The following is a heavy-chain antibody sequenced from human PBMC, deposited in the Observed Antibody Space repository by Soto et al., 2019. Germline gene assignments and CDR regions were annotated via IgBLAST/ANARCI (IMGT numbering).Heavy chain of an antibody. CDR3: ARDSSGWYDPPFDY. CDR1: GYTFTSYA. D-gene: IGHD6-19*01. V-gene: IGHV1-3*05. J-gene: IGHJ4*02. Sequence: QVQLVQSGAEEKKPGASVKVSCKASGYTFTSYAMHWVRQAPGQRLEWMGWINAGNGNTKYSQKFQGRVTITRDTSASTAYMELSSLRSEDTAVYYCARDSSGWYDPPFDYWGQGTLVTVSS. CDR2: INAGNGNT.